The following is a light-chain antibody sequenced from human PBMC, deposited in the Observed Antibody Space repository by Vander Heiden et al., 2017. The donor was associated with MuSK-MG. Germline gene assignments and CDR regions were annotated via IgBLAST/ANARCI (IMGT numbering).Light chain of an antibody. CDR3: QQYNSYPYP. Sequence: DIQMTQSPSSLSASVGDRVTITCRAGQGIAKHGAWFQQRPGKAPKSLIYSASSLQRGVPSKFCGSGSGTEFTLPISSLQSADLATYYCQQYNSYPYPFGQGTKLEIK. CDR1: QGIAKH. V-gene: IGKV1-16*02. J-gene: IGKJ2*01. CDR2: SAS.